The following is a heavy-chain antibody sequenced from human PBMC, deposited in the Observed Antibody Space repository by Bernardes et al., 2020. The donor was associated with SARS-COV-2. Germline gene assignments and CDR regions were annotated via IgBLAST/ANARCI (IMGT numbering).Heavy chain of an antibody. CDR3: ARPSNRAKYYDFWSGYPQGWADV. Sequence: SETLSLTCTVSGGSISSSSYYWGWIRQPPGKGLEWIGSIYYSGSTYYNPSLKSRVTISVDTSKNQFSLKLSSVTAADTAVYYCARPSNRAKYYDFWSGYPQGWADVWGKGTTVTVSS. CDR1: GGSISSSSYY. V-gene: IGHV4-39*07. D-gene: IGHD3-3*01. J-gene: IGHJ6*04. CDR2: IYYSGST.